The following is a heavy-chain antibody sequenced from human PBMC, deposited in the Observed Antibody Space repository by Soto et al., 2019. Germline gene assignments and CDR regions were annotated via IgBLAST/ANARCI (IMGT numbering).Heavy chain of an antibody. CDR1: GGSFSGYY. CDR2: INHSGST. J-gene: IGHJ4*02. CDR3: ARGPLPLLRFLEWLSPGYFDY. Sequence: PSETLSLTCAVYGGSFSGYYWSWIRQPPGKGLEWIGEINHSGSTNYNPSLKSRVTISVDTSKNQFSLKLSSVTAVDTAVYYCARGPLPLLRFLEWLSPGYFDYWGQGTLVTVSS. V-gene: IGHV4-34*01. D-gene: IGHD3-3*01.